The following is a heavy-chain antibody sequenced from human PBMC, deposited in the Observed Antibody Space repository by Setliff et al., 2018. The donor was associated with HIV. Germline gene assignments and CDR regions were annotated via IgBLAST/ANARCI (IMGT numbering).Heavy chain of an antibody. CDR3: ARDRSYYDSGGYYYAGWFDP. D-gene: IGHD3-22*01. CDR2: IYYSGST. Sequence: PSETLSLTCTVSSDSISPYYWSWIRQPPGRGLEWIGFIYYSGSTNYSPSLKSRVTISVDTSKNQFSLKLSSVTAADTAVYYCARDRSYYDSGGYYYAGWFDPWGQGTLVTVSS. J-gene: IGHJ5*02. CDR1: SDSISPYY. V-gene: IGHV4-59*12.